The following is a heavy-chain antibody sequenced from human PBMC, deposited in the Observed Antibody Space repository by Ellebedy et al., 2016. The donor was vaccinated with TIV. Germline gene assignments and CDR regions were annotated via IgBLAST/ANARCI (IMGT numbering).Heavy chain of an antibody. J-gene: IGHJ4*02. CDR1: GGSISRVS. Sequence: MPSETLSLTCTVSGGSISRVSWSWIRQPPGNGLEWVGYIFDSGSTIYNPSLQSRVTISVDTSRNQFSLKLRSATAADTAVYYCARDRRGSYDYWGQGTLITVSS. D-gene: IGHD3-10*01. CDR3: ARDRRGSYDY. V-gene: IGHV4-59*01. CDR2: IFDSGST.